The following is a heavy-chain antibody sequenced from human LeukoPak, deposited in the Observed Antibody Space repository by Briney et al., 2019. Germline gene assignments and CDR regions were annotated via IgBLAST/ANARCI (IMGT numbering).Heavy chain of an antibody. CDR1: GFSFSSNW. Sequence: GGSLRLSCAAPGFSFSSNWMGWVRQAPGKGLEWVSVIYSGGSTYYADSVKGRFTISRDNSKNTLYLQMNSLRAEDTAVYYCARSYEGVVDYWGQGTLVTVSS. V-gene: IGHV3-53*01. CDR3: ARSYEGVVDY. CDR2: IYSGGST. D-gene: IGHD3-3*01. J-gene: IGHJ4*02.